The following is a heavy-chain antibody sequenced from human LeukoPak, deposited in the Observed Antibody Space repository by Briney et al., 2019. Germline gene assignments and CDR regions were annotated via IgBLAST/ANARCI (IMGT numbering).Heavy chain of an antibody. CDR3: ARGSSRFDW. J-gene: IGHJ4*02. CDR2: TSYSDST. V-gene: IGHV4-59*01. Sequence: PSQTLSLTCTVSGGSISSGYWSWIRQPPGKGLEWIGYTSYSDSTRYSPSLKSRVTVSIDTSMNQFSLKVTSVTAADTAVYYCARGSSRFDWWGQGTLVTVSS. CDR1: GGSISSGY. D-gene: IGHD6-13*01.